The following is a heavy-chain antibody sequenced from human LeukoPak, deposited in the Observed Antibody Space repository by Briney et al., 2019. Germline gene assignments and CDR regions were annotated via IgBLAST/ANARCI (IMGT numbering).Heavy chain of an antibody. D-gene: IGHD3-10*01. CDR3: ARGLRYGSGSYYRSPSFYYFDY. CDR2: IYTSGST. Sequence: SETLSLTCTVSGGSISSGSYYWSWIRQPAGKGLEWIGRIYTSGSTNYNPSLKSRVTISVDMSKNQFSLKLSSVTAADTAVYYCARGLRYGSGSYYRSPSFYYFDYWGQGTLVTVSS. J-gene: IGHJ4*02. CDR1: GGSISSGSYY. V-gene: IGHV4-61*02.